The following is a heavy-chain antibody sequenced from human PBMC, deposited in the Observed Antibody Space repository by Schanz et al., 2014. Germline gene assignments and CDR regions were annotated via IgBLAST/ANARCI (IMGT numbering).Heavy chain of an antibody. J-gene: IGHJ4*02. CDR1: GFTFSSYA. CDR3: ARDRRNADLDY. D-gene: IGHD1-1*01. CDR2: INGDGSRT. Sequence: EVQLVESGGGLVQPGGSLRLSCAASGFTFSSYAMSWVRQAPGKGLVWVSRINGDGSRTAYADSVKGRFTISRDNAKNTLYLEMNSLRAEDTALYYCARDRRNADLDYWGQGTLVTVSS. V-gene: IGHV3-23*04.